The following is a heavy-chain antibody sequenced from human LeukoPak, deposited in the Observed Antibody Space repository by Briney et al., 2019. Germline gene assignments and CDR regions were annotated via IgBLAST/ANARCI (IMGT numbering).Heavy chain of an antibody. CDR2: ISSSSSTI. D-gene: IGHD4-17*01. J-gene: IGHJ4*02. V-gene: IGHV3-48*01. CDR1: GFTFSSYS. CDR3: ARAHWPYGDYGLDY. Sequence: GGSLRLSCAASGFTFSSYSMNWVRQAPGKGLEWVSYISSSSSTIYYADSVKGRFTISRDNAKNSLYLRMNSLRAEDTAVYYCARAHWPYGDYGLDYWGQGTLVTVSS.